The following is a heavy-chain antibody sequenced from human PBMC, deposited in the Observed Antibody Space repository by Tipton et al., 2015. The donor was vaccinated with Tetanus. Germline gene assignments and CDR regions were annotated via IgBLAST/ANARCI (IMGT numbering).Heavy chain of an antibody. J-gene: IGHJ4*02. Sequence: QVQLVQSGAEVKMPGASVKISCKASGHTLSNCDIHWVRQAPGQGLEWMGWIKKDSFSNNFMTQSAQNFQDRVTMTSDTATSTDYLELRSLRSEDTALYYCARGRGGAPWYPLDNWGQGTLVTVSS. CDR1: GHTLSNCD. CDR3: ARGRGGAPWYPLDN. CDR2: IKKDSFSNNFMT. D-gene: IGHD2-21*01. V-gene: IGHV1-18*01.